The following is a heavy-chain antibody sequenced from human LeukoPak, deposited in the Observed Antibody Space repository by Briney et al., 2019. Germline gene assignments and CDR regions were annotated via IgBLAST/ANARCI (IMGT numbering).Heavy chain of an antibody. D-gene: IGHD6-19*01. Sequence: PPRSRRPSCAASALTFSSYGMHCVRQVPGKGLEWEAVISYDGSNEYYEDSVKGRFTISRDNSKNTLDLQMNSLRAEDTAVYYCAKRYSSGWHLGAFDIWGQGTMVTVSS. CDR1: ALTFSSYG. CDR3: AKRYSSGWHLGAFDI. J-gene: IGHJ3*02. CDR2: ISYDGSNE. V-gene: IGHV3-30*18.